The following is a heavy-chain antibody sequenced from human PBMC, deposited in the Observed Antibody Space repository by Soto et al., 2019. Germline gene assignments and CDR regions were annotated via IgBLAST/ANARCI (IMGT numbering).Heavy chain of an antibody. CDR2: GSHTGSR. Sequence: PSETLSLTCSVSGASINTGGFYWSWVRQYPGKGLDWIGYGSHTGSRYLNPSLRSRITISLDTPNNQLSLRLTSVTAADTAVYYCARVKVTTEYFDSWGQGSLVNVSS. CDR3: ARVKVTTEYFDS. D-gene: IGHD4-17*01. V-gene: IGHV4-31*03. J-gene: IGHJ4*02. CDR1: GASINTGGFY.